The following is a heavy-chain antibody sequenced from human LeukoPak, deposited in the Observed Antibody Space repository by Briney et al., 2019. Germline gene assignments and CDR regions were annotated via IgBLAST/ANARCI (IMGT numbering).Heavy chain of an antibody. Sequence: GGSLRLSCVASRFTFTGFAMHWVRQAPGQGLEWVAVISWDGSTKYYADSVKGRFTISRDNSKNTPYLQMNSLRAEDTAVYYCARGTFRGGIAVANAYWGQGTLVTVSS. J-gene: IGHJ4*02. V-gene: IGHV3-30*14. CDR1: RFTFTGFA. D-gene: IGHD6-19*01. CDR2: ISWDGSTK. CDR3: ARGTFRGGIAVANAY.